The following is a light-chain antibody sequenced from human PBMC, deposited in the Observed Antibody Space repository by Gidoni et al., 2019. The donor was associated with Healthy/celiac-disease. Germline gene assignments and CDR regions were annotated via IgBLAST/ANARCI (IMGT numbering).Light chain of an antibody. CDR3: QQYGSSPLGIT. Sequence: EIVLTQSPGTLSLSPGESATLSCRASQRVSSSYLAWYQQKPGQAPRLLIYGASSRATGIPDRFSGSGSGTDFTLTISRLEPEDFAVYYCQQYGSSPLGITFGPGTKVDIK. V-gene: IGKV3-20*01. CDR2: GAS. J-gene: IGKJ3*01. CDR1: QRVSSSY.